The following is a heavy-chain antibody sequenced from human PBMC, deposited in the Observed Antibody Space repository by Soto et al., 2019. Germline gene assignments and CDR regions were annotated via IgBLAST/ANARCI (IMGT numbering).Heavy chain of an antibody. CDR2: ISWNNGNI. Sequence: GGSLRLSCAASGFTFDDYAMHWVRQAPGKGLEWVAGISWNNGNIGYADSVRGRFTISRDNAKHSLYLQMNSLRAEDTALYYCAKAGDSNAYYYDTGNFRHWGQGT. D-gene: IGHD3-22*01. CDR3: AKAGDSNAYYYDTGNFRH. CDR1: GFTFDDYA. J-gene: IGHJ1*01. V-gene: IGHV3-9*01.